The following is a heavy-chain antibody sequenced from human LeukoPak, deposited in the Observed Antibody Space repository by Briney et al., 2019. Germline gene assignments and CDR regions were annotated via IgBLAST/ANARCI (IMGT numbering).Heavy chain of an antibody. CDR1: GFTFSSYW. J-gene: IGHJ4*02. Sequence: GGSLRLSCAASGFTFSSYWMSWFRQAPGKGLQRVANIKQDGSEKYYVDSVKGRFTISRDNAKNSLYLQMNSLRAEDTAVYYCARGGYNFFDYWGQGTLVTVSS. D-gene: IGHD5-24*01. CDR3: ARGGYNFFDY. CDR2: IKQDGSEK. V-gene: IGHV3-7*01.